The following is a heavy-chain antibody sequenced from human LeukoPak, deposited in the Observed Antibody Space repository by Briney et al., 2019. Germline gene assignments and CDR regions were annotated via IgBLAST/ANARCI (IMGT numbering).Heavy chain of an antibody. CDR3: AKGDTPLVPTDF. D-gene: IGHD5-18*01. J-gene: IGHJ1*01. V-gene: IGHV3-23*01. Sequence: GGSLRLSCAASGFTFSSYAMSWVRQAPGKGLEWVSTISGSGGTTYYADSVRGRFTISRDNSKSTLYLHMNSLRPEDTALYYCAKGDTPLVPTDFWGQGTLVTVSS. CDR2: ISGSGGTT. CDR1: GFTFSSYA.